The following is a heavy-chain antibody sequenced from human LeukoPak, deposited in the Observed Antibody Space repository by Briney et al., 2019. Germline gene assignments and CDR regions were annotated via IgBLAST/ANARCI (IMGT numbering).Heavy chain of an antibody. CDR1: GGSIRGFY. D-gene: IGHD2-2*01. J-gene: IGHJ3*02. CDR3: ARALVFAAFDI. CDR2: IYYSGCT. Sequence: SETLSLTCTVSGGSIRGFYWSWIRQPPGARLEWIGYIYYSGCTNYNPSLKSRVTISVDTSKNQFSLKLSSVTDADTAVYYCARALVFAAFDIWGQGTMVTVSS. V-gene: IGHV4-59*01.